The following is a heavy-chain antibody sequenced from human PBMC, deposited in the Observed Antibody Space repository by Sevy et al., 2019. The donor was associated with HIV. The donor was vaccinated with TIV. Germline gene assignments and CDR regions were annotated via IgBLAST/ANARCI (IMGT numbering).Heavy chain of an antibody. D-gene: IGHD3-10*01. J-gene: IGHJ6*03. CDR1: GFTFGDYA. Sequence: QLGGSLRLSCTTSGFTFGDYAMSWFRQAPGKGLEWVGFIRSKAYGGTTEYAASVKGRFTISRDDSKSIAYLQMNSLKTEDTAVYYCTRGPVRGLIKNYYYYMDAWGKGTTVTVSS. CDR2: IRSKAYGGTT. CDR3: TRGPVRGLIKNYYYYMDA. V-gene: IGHV3-49*03.